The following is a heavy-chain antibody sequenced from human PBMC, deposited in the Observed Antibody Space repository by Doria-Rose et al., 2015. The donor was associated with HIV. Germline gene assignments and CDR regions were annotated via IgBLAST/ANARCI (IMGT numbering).Heavy chain of an antibody. CDR2: ISSSGTT. D-gene: IGHD3-10*01. CDR1: GDSISSGDPF. Sequence: QVQLQESGPGLVRPSQTLSLTCTVSGDSISSGDPFWSWIRQPPGKGPEWIGYISSSGTTYYYPSLRGRLTISLDASKNQFSLNLNSVTAADTAVYYCARARNYGFPHFFDFWGQGTLVTVFS. V-gene: IGHV4-30-4*01. CDR3: ARARNYGFPHFFDF. J-gene: IGHJ4*02.